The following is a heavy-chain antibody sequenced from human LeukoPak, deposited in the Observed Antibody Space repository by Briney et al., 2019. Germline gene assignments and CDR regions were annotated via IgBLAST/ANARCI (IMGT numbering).Heavy chain of an antibody. V-gene: IGHV4-59*08. CDR1: GGSISSYY. D-gene: IGHD6-13*01. Sequence: KPSETLSLTCTVSGGSISSYYWSWIRQPPGKGLEWIGYIYCSGSTNYNPSLKSRVTISVDTSKNQFSLKLSSVTAADTAVYYCARHISSSWYDYWGQGTLVTVSS. CDR3: ARHISSSWYDY. CDR2: IYCSGST. J-gene: IGHJ4*02.